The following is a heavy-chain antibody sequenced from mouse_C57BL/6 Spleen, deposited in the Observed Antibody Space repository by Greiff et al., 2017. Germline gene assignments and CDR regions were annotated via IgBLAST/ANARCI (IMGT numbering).Heavy chain of an antibody. CDR3: TIGGLRRSGYYFDY. CDR1: GFNIKDDY. Sequence: EVKLQESGAELVRPGASVKLSCTASGFNIKDDYMHWVKQRPEQGLEWIGWIDPENGDTEYASKFQGKATITADTSSNTAYLQLSSLTSEDTAVYYCTIGGLRRSGYYFDYWGQGTTLTVSS. V-gene: IGHV14-4*01. CDR2: IDPENGDT. D-gene: IGHD2-4*01. J-gene: IGHJ2*01.